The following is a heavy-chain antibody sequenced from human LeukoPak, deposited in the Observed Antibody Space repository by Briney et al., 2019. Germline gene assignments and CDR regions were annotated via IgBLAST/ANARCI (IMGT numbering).Heavy chain of an antibody. V-gene: IGHV3-21*01. J-gene: IGHJ4*02. Sequence: GGSLRLSCAASGFTFSGYAMNWVRQAPGKGLEWVSSISSSSSYIYYADSVKGRFTISRDNAKNSLYLQMNGLRAEDTAVYYCARDRCSGGSCFFDYWGQGTLVTVSS. D-gene: IGHD2-15*01. CDR2: ISSSSSYI. CDR3: ARDRCSGGSCFFDY. CDR1: GFTFSGYA.